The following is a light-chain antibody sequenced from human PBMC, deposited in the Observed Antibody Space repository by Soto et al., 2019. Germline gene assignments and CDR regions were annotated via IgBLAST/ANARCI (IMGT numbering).Light chain of an antibody. Sequence: EIVLTQSPATLSLSPGDRATLSCRASQNVRTYLGWYQQKPGQAPRLLIYDAFNRATGIPARFSGSGSGTDFTLTISSLEPEDFAVYYCQQRATWPPFTFGPGTKVDLK. J-gene: IGKJ3*01. CDR1: QNVRTY. CDR2: DAF. CDR3: QQRATWPPFT. V-gene: IGKV3-11*01.